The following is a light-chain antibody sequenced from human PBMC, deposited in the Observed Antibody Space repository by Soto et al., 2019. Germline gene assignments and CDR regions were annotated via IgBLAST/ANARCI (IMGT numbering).Light chain of an antibody. J-gene: IGLJ3*02. Sequence: QSALTQPPSVSAAPGQTVTISCSGSDSNIGNHYVSWYQHFPGKVPKLLIFDNDKRPSGIPDRFSGSKSDTSATLGITGLQTGDEAEYYCATWDRRLRGGVFGGGTKVTVL. V-gene: IGLV1-51*01. CDR1: DSNIGNHY. CDR3: ATWDRRLRGGV. CDR2: DND.